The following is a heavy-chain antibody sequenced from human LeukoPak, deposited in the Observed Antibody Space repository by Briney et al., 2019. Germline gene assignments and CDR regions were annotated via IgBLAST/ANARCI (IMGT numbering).Heavy chain of an antibody. D-gene: IGHD6-13*01. V-gene: IGHV4-38-2*02. Sequence: SETLSLPCTVSGYSISSGYYWGWIRQPPGKGLEWIGNIYHSGSTFYNPSLKSRVTISVDTSKNQFSLKLSSVTAADTAVYYCARGYSSSWYFNWFDPWGQGTLVTVSS. CDR2: IYHSGST. J-gene: IGHJ5*02. CDR3: ARGYSSSWYFNWFDP. CDR1: GYSISSGYY.